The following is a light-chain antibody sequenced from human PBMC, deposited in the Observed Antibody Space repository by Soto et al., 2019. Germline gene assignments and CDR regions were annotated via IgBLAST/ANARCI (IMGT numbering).Light chain of an antibody. CDR2: DVT. V-gene: IGLV2-14*01. Sequence: QSVLTQPASVSGSPGQSITISCTGTSSDVGGYNFVSWYQQHPDKAPKLMIYDVTNRPSGVSNRFSGSKSGNTASLTISGLQAEDEADDYCSSYVCSNYVAVSGTGSKVTV. CDR3: SSYVCSNYVAV. CDR1: SSDVGGYNF. J-gene: IGLJ1*01.